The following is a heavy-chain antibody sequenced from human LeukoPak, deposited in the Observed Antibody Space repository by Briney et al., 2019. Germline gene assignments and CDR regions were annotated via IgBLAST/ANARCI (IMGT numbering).Heavy chain of an antibody. J-gene: IGHJ3*02. CDR1: GGSISSYY. D-gene: IGHD4-17*01. V-gene: IGHV4-59*01. Sequence: SETLSLTCTVSGGSISSYYWSWIRQPPGKGLEWIGYIYYSGSTNYNPSLKSRVTISVDTSKNQFSLKLSSVTAADTAVYHCARDRLRYGDYVDAFDIWGQGTMVTVSS. CDR2: IYYSGST. CDR3: ARDRLRYGDYVDAFDI.